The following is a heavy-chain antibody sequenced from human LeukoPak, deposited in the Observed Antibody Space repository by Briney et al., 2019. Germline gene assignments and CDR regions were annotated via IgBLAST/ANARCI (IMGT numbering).Heavy chain of an antibody. CDR1: GFTFSSYA. Sequence: GGSLRLSCAASGFTFSSYAMSWVRQAPGKGLVWVSRINSDGSSTSYADSVKGRFTISRDNAKNTLYLQMNSLRAEDTAVYYCARSTGWFGQGYFDYWGQGTLVTVSS. CDR2: INSDGSST. J-gene: IGHJ4*02. D-gene: IGHD3-10*01. V-gene: IGHV3-74*01. CDR3: ARSTGWFGQGYFDY.